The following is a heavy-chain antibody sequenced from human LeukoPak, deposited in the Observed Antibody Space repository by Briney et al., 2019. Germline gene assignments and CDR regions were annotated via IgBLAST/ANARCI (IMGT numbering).Heavy chain of an antibody. CDR1: GYTFTGYY. CDR2: INPNSGGT. CDR3: ARLKDIVVVPAANVGFDY. V-gene: IGHV1-2*02. Sequence: GASVKVSCKASGYTFTGYYMHWVRQAPGQGLEWMGWINPNSGGTNYAQKFQGRVTMTRETSISTAYMELSRLRSDDTAVYYCARLKDIVVVPAANVGFDYWGQGTLVTVSS. D-gene: IGHD2-2*01. J-gene: IGHJ4*02.